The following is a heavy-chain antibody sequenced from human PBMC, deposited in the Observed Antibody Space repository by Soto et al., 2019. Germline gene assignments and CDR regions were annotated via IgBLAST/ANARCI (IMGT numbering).Heavy chain of an antibody. CDR3: AKAGLSWDMVVVVAGAAYGMGV. Sequence: GGSLRLSCAASGFTFSTYGMHWVRQAPGKGLEWVAVISYDGNNKYYADSVKGRFTISRDNSKNTLYLQMKSLRAEDTAVYYGAKAGLSWDMVVVVAGAAYGMGVWGQGNTVTVSS. D-gene: IGHD2-15*01. CDR2: ISYDGNNK. J-gene: IGHJ6*02. V-gene: IGHV3-30*18. CDR1: GFTFSTYG.